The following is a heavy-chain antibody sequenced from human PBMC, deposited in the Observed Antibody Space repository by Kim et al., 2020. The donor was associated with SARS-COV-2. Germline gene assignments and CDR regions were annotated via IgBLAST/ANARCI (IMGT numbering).Heavy chain of an antibody. V-gene: IGHV3-66*01. D-gene: IGHD3-3*01. CDR1: GFTVSSNY. CDR2: IYSGGST. Sequence: GGSLRLSCAASGFTVSSNYMSWVRQAPGKGLEWVSVIYSGGSTYYADSVEGRFTISRDNSKNTLYLQMNSLRAEDTAVYYCARVENYDFWSGSIRYWYF. J-gene: IGHJ2*01. CDR3: ARVENYDFWSGSIRYWYF.